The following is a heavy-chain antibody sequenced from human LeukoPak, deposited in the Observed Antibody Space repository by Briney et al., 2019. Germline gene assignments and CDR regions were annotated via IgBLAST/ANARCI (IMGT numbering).Heavy chain of an antibody. V-gene: IGHV5-51*01. CDR2: ISPDDSDT. Sequence: GESLKISCKGSGYRFTDYWIGWVRQMPGKGLEWMGIISPDDSDTRYSPSFQGQVTISADESISTAYLQWSSLKASDTAMYYCARYRGDYVSLPSPFDFWDQGTLVTVSS. J-gene: IGHJ4*02. CDR1: GYRFTDYW. D-gene: IGHD4-17*01. CDR3: ARYRGDYVSLPSPFDF.